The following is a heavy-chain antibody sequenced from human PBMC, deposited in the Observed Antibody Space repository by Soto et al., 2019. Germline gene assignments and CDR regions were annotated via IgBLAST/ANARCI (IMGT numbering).Heavy chain of an antibody. J-gene: IGHJ4*02. CDR2: ISYDGSNK. CDR3: AKDRQWLVIDY. Sequence: QVQLVESGGGVVQPGRSLRLSCAASGFTFSSYGRHWVRQAPGKGLEWVAVISYDGSNKYYADSVKGRFTISRDNSKNTLYLQMNSLRAEDTAVYYCAKDRQWLVIDYWGQGTLVTVSS. D-gene: IGHD6-19*01. CDR1: GFTFSSYG. V-gene: IGHV3-30*18.